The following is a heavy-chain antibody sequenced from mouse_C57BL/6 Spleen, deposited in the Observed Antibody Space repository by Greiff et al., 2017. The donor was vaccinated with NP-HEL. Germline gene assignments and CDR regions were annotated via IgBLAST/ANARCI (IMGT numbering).Heavy chain of an antibody. CDR3: ARNWGIVTTDWYFDV. V-gene: IGHV2-2*01. CDR1: GFSLTSYG. Sequence: QVQLQQSGPGLVQPSQSLSITCTVSGFSLTSYGVHWVRQSPGKGLEWLGVIGSGGSTDYNAAFISRLSISKDNSKSQVFFKMNSLQADDTAIYYCARNWGIVTTDWYFDVWGTGTTVTVSS. CDR2: IGSGGST. J-gene: IGHJ1*03. D-gene: IGHD2-5*01.